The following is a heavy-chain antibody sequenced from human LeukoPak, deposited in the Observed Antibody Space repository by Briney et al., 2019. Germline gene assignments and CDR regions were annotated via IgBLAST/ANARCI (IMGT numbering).Heavy chain of an antibody. V-gene: IGHV3-66*02. Sequence: GGSLRLSCAASGFTVSSNYMSWVRQAPGKGLEWVSVIYSGGSTYYADSVKGRFTISRDNSKNTLYLQMNSLRAEDTAVYYSARGSPLAMVPSTRAFDYWGQGTLVTVSS. CDR3: ARGSPLAMVPSTRAFDY. CDR2: IYSGGST. D-gene: IGHD3-10*01. CDR1: GFTVSSNY. J-gene: IGHJ4*02.